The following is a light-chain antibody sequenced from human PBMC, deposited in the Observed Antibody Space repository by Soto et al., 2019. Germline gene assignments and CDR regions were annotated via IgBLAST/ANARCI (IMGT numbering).Light chain of an antibody. CDR2: DFS. J-gene: IGLJ1*01. V-gene: IGLV2-14*01. Sequence: QSALTQPASVSGSPGQSITISCTGTSGDVGTYNYVSWYLQHPGKAPGLMIYDFSNRPSGVSNRLSGSKSGNTASLTISGLQAEYEADYYCSSYSSSSTRHVFGTGTKLTVL. CDR1: SGDVGTYNY. CDR3: SSYSSSSTRHV.